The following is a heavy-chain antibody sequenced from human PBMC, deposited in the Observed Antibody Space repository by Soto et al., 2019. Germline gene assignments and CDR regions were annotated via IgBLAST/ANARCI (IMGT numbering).Heavy chain of an antibody. V-gene: IGHV3-30*18. D-gene: IGHD6-13*01. CDR2: ISYDGSNK. J-gene: IGHJ6*02. CDR3: AKDIIFKQQLVRGGGYYYYGMDV. CDR1: GFSFSSYG. Sequence: SLRLSCASAGFSFSSYGMHWVLHAPGKGRGLLSCISYDGSNKYYADSVKGRFTISRDNSKNTLYLQMNSLRAEDTAVYYCAKDIIFKQQLVRGGGYYYYGMDVWGQGTTVTVSS.